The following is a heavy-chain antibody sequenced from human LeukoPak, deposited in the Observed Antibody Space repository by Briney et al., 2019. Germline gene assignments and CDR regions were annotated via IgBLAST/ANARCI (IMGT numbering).Heavy chain of an antibody. Sequence: GASVKVSCKASGYTFNNYGFSWVRQAPGQGLEWMGWISADTGNTNYAQNFQGRVTMTTDTSTDTAYLELRSLRSDDTAVYYCARDADRSGSGGLDYWGQGTLVIVSS. D-gene: IGHD3-22*01. V-gene: IGHV1-18*01. CDR2: ISADTGNT. J-gene: IGHJ4*02. CDR1: GYTFNNYG. CDR3: ARDADRSGSGGLDY.